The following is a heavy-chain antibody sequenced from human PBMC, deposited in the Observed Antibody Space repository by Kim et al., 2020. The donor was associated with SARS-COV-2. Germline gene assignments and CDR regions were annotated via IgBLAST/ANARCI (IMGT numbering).Heavy chain of an antibody. Sequence: SETLSLTCAVYGGSFSGYHWSWIRQSPGRGLEWIGEVDHSGNTDYNPSLKSRLTMSVDTSKNQFSLKVNSVTAADTGVYYCARRQSSLDLDVWAKGTTVTVSS. D-gene: IGHD6-6*01. CDR2: VDHSGNT. CDR3: ARRQSSLDLDV. V-gene: IGHV4-34*01. J-gene: IGHJ6*04. CDR1: GGSFSGYH.